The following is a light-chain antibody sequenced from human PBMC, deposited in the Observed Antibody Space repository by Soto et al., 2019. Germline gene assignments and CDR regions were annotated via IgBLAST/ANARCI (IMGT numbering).Light chain of an antibody. CDR2: SDN. V-gene: IGLV1-44*01. Sequence: QSVLTQPPSASGTPGQRVTISCSGSSSNIGTNTVIWYQQLPGAAPKLLIYSDNQRPSGVPDRFAGSKSGTSASLAISWLQSEDEADYYCAAWDVRLVVFGGGTKVTVL. CDR3: AAWDVRLVV. J-gene: IGLJ2*01. CDR1: SSNIGTNT.